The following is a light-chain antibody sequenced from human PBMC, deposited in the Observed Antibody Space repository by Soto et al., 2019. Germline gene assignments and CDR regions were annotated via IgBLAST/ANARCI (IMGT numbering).Light chain of an antibody. CDR2: EVS. J-gene: IGLJ2*01. Sequence: QSALTQPASGSGSTGQSITISCTGTSSDVGGYNYVSWYQQHPGKAPKLMIYEVSNRPSGVSNRFSGSKSGNTASLTISGLQAEDEADYYCSSYTSSSTRVFGGGTKLTVL. CDR3: SSYTSSSTRV. CDR1: SSDVGGYNY. V-gene: IGLV2-14*01.